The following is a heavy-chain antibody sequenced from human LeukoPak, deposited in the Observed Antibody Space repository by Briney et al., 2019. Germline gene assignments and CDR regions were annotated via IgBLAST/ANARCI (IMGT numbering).Heavy chain of an antibody. CDR2: IYYGGSS. CDR1: GDSIGSSNYF. J-gene: IGHJ4*02. CDR3: ARGASGYYRTPYDY. V-gene: IGHV4-39*07. Sequence: KASETLSLTCTVSGDSIGSSNYFWDWIRQPPGKGLEWIGSIYYGGSSYYNPSLKSRVTISVDTSKNQFSLKLSSVTAADTAVYYCARGASGYYRTPYDYWGQGTLVTVSS. D-gene: IGHD3-3*01.